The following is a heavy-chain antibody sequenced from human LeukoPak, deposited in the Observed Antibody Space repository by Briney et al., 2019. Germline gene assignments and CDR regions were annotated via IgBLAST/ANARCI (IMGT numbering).Heavy chain of an antibody. J-gene: IGHJ4*02. V-gene: IGHV4-4*07. CDR2: IYTNGST. CDR3: AREIYSYGYVGPLNPFDY. Sequence: PSETLSLTCTVSGGSISSYYWSWIRQPAGKGLEWIGRIYTNGSTNYNPSLKSRVTMSVDTSKNQFSLKLSSVTAADTAVYYCAREIYSYGYVGPLNPFDYWGQGTLVTVSS. CDR1: GGSISSYY. D-gene: IGHD5-18*01.